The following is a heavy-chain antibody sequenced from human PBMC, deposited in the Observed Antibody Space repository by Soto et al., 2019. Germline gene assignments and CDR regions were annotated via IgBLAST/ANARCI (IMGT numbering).Heavy chain of an antibody. V-gene: IGHV4-39*01. CDR1: GGTIINISYH. CDR2: IYYSGST. D-gene: IGHD2-2*03. J-gene: IGHJ6*03. Sequence: SETLSLTCTVSGGTIINISYHWGRIRQPPGKGLEWIGSIYYSGSTYYNPSLKSRVTISVDTSKNQFSLKLSSVTAADTAVYYCARCGYCSSTSCRRAPYYMDVWGKGTTVTVSS. CDR3: ARCGYCSSTSCRRAPYYMDV.